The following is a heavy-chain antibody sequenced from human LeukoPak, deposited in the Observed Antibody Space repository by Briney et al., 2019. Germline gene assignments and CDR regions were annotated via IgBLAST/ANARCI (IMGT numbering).Heavy chain of an antibody. J-gene: IGHJ6*02. V-gene: IGHV3-21*01. CDR2: ISSSTSYI. Sequence: SISSSTSYIYYAASVKGRFTISRDNAKNSLYLQMNSLRAEDTAVYYCARTPIDYSGMDVWGQGTTVTVSS. CDR3: ARTPIDYSGMDV. D-gene: IGHD1-26*01.